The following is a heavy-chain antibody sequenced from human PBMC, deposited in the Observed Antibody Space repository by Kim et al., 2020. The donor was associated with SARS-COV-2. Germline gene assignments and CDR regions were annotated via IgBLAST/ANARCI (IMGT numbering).Heavy chain of an antibody. V-gene: IGHV3-21*01. J-gene: IGHJ4*02. Sequence: SYIYYADSLKVRFTVSRDNAKNSLFLQMNSLRAEDTAVYYCARGYRSTVGYWGQGALVTVSS. CDR3: ARGYRSTVGY. D-gene: IGHD6-13*01. CDR2: SYI.